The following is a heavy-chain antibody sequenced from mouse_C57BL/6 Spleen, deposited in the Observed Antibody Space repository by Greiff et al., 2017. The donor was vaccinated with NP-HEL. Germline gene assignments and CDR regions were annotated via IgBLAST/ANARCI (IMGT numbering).Heavy chain of an antibody. Sequence: VQLQESGAELVRPGASVTLSCKASGYTFTDYEMHWVKQTPVHGLEWIGAIDPETGGTAYNQKFKGKAILTADKSSSTAYMELRSLTSEDSAVYYCTRRTTKDYWGQGTTLTVSS. V-gene: IGHV1-15*01. J-gene: IGHJ2*01. CDR3: TRRTTKDY. D-gene: IGHD1-1*01. CDR1: GYTFTDYE. CDR2: IDPETGGT.